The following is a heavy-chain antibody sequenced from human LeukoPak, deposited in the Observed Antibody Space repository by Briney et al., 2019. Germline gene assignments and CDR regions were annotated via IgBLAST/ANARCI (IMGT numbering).Heavy chain of an antibody. CDR2: INHSGST. Sequence: PSETLSLTCAVYGGSFSGYYWSWIRQPPGKGLEWIGEINHSGSTNYNPSLKSRVTISVDTSKNQFSLKLSSVTAADTAVYYCARGVLWFGEYRPWGQGTLVTVSS. J-gene: IGHJ5*02. CDR1: GGSFSGYY. D-gene: IGHD3-10*01. V-gene: IGHV4-34*01. CDR3: ARGVLWFGEYRP.